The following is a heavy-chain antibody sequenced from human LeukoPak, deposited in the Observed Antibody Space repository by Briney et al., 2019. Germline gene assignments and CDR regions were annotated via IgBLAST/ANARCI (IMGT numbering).Heavy chain of an antibody. CDR2: IIPIFGTA. J-gene: IGHJ3*02. CDR1: GGTFSSYA. V-gene: IGHV1-69*13. CDR3: ARWVGTVTTRDEI. Sequence: RASGKVSCKASGGTFSSYAISWVRQAPGQGLEWMGGIIPIFGTANYAQKFQGRVTITADESTSTAYMELSSLRSEDTAVYYCARWVGTVTTRDEIWGQGTMVTVPS. D-gene: IGHD4-17*01.